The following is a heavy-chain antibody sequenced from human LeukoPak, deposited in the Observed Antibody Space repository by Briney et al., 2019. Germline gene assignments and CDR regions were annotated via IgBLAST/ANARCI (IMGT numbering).Heavy chain of an antibody. Sequence: SQTLSLTCTVSGGSISSGSYYWSWIRQPAGKGLEWIGRIYTSGSTNYNPSLKSRVTISVDTSKNQFSLKLSSVTAADTAVYYCARRIITMIAWLDWGQGTLVTVSS. D-gene: IGHD3-22*01. J-gene: IGHJ4*02. CDR2: IYTSGST. CDR3: ARRIITMIAWLD. CDR1: GGSISSGSYY. V-gene: IGHV4-61*02.